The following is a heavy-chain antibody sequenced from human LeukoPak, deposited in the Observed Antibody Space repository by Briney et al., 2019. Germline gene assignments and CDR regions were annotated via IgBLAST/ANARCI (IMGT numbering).Heavy chain of an antibody. CDR2: ISGSGGST. J-gene: IGHJ4*02. V-gene: IGHV3-23*01. CDR3: AKDGISPTGTHDY. CDR1: GFTFSSYA. Sequence: GGSLRLSCAAPGFTFSSYAMSWVRQAPGKGPEWVSAISGSGGSTYYADSVKGRFTISRDNSKNTLYLQMNSLRAEDTAVYYCAKDGISPTGTHDYWGQGTLVTVSS. D-gene: IGHD2/OR15-2a*01.